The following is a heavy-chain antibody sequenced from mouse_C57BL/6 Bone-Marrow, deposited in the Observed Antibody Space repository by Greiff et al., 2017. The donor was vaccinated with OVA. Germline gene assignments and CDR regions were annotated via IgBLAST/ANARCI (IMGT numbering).Heavy chain of an antibody. V-gene: IGHV2-6*01. J-gene: IGHJ1*03. Sequence: VQRVESGPGLVAPSQSLSITCTVSGFSLTSYGVDWVRQSPGKGLEWLGVIWGVGSTNYNSALKSRLSISKDNSKSQVFLKMNSLQTDDTAMDDWASEGRSYWDFEGWGTGTTVTVSS. CDR2: IWGVGST. CDR1: GFSLTSYG. CDR3: ASEGRSYWDFEG.